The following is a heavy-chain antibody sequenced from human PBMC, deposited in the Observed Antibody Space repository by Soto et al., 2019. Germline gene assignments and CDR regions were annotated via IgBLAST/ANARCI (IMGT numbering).Heavy chain of an antibody. J-gene: IGHJ4*02. Sequence: PSETLSLTCTVSGGSISTYYCNWIRQPAGKGLEWIGRIDTSGSTNYNPSLKSRVTMSVDTSENQFSLKLSSVTAADTAVYYCARGGHDLWCGPLDCWGQGSFVTVSS. D-gene: IGHD3-3*01. CDR3: ARGGHDLWCGPLDC. CDR2: IDTSGST. V-gene: IGHV4-4*07. CDR1: GGSISTYY.